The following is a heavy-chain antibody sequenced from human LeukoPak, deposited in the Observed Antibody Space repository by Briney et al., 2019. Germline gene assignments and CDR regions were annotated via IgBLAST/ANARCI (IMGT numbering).Heavy chain of an antibody. V-gene: IGHV4-30-4*08. Sequence: SENLSLTCTVSGGSISSGDYYWSWIRQPPGKGLEWIGYIYYNGSTYYNPSLKSRVTISVDTSKNQFSLKLSSVTAADTAMYYCARTSLGGAWFDPWGQGTLVTVSS. CDR1: GGSISSGDYY. CDR3: ARTSLGGAWFDP. D-gene: IGHD3-10*01. CDR2: IYYNGST. J-gene: IGHJ5*02.